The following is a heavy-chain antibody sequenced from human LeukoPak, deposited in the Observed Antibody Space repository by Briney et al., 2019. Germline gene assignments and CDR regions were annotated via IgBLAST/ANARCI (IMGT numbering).Heavy chain of an antibody. J-gene: IGHJ4*02. CDR3: ARDGPERMVDLDY. CDR1: ADTFTASY. V-gene: IGHV1-2*02. D-gene: IGHD1-1*01. Sequence: ASVKVSCTASADTFTASYLYWVRQAPGQGLEWMGWIHPSSGGTKSAEKFQDTVTMTWDTSITTVYMELSRLTSDDTAVYFCARDGPERMVDLDYWGQGTLGTVSS. CDR2: IHPSSGGT.